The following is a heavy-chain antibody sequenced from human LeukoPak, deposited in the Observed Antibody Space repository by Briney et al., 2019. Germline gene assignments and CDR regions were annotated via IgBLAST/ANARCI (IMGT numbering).Heavy chain of an antibody. D-gene: IGHD5-12*01. CDR2: IMPIFGSA. CDR1: GGTFSSYA. CDR3: ATKLGYSGYDGGNWFDP. V-gene: IGHV1-69*06. Sequence: SVKVSCKASGGTFSSYAICWVRQAPGQGLEWMGGIMPIFGSANYAQKFQGRVTITADKSTSTAYMELSSLRSEDTAVYYCATKLGYSGYDGGNWFDPWGQGTLVTVSS. J-gene: IGHJ5*02.